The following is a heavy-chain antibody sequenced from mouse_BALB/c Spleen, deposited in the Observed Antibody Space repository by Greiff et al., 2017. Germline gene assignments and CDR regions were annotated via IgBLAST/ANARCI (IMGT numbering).Heavy chain of an antibody. CDR2: ISYDGSN. CDR3: VGGGF. J-gene: IGHJ4*01. Sequence: EVQLVESGPGLVKPSQSLSLTCSVTGHSITSDYYWNWIRQFPGNKLEWMGFISYDGSNNYNPSLKNRISVTRDTSKNQFFLKLNSVITEDTATYYCVGGGFWGQGTSVTVSS. D-gene: IGHD3-3*01. V-gene: IGHV3-6*02. CDR1: GHSITSDYY.